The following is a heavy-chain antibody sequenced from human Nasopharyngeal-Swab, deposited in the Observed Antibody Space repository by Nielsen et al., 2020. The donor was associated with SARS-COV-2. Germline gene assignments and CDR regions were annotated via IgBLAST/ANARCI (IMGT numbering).Heavy chain of an antibody. D-gene: IGHD2-2*01. J-gene: IGHJ1*01. V-gene: IGHV3-30*02. CDR2: IRYDGTDI. CDR3: AKGRGDIVVVPAAIPEYFRH. Sequence: WILEPPGKGLEWEAFIRYDGTDIYYGDSVRGRFTISRDNSKNTLYLQVNSLRAEDTAVYYCAKGRGDIVVVPAAIPEYFRHWGQGTLVTVSS.